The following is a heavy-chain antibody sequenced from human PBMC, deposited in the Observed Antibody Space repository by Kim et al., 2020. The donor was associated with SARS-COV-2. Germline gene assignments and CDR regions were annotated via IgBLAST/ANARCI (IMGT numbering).Heavy chain of an antibody. Sequence: ADSVKGRVTVSRDNAKNTLYLQMNSLRAEDTAVYYCASCTMAGRRNALDIWGQGTMVTVSS. V-gene: IGHV3-74*01. J-gene: IGHJ3*02. CDR3: ASCTMAGRRNALDI. D-gene: IGHD6-19*01.